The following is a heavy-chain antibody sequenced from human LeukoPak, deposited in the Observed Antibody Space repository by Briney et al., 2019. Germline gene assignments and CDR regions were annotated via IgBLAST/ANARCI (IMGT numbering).Heavy chain of an antibody. Sequence: GGSLRLSCEASGFTFSSYSMYWVRQAPGKGLEWISYISSSGSTTHYADSVKGRFTISRDDAKYSLYLQMNSLRAEDTAVYYCASTYDFWSGYDYYYYMDVWGKGTSVTVSS. J-gene: IGHJ6*03. D-gene: IGHD3-3*01. CDR3: ASTYDFWSGYDYYYYMDV. V-gene: IGHV3-48*01. CDR1: GFTFSSYS. CDR2: ISSSGSTT.